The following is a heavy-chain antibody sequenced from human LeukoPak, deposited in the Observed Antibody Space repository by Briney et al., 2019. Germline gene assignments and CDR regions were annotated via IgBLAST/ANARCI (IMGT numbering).Heavy chain of an antibody. V-gene: IGHV3-33*06. CDR2: IWYDGSNE. Sequence: GGSLRLSCAAPGFTFSSYGMHWVRQTPGRGTEWVAVIWYDGSNEYYADSVKGRFTIARDNSKNTLYLEMNSMRAEDTAGYYCAKDRTRGGYSVRDFDYWGQGTLVTVSS. CDR1: GFTFSSYG. D-gene: IGHD5-24*01. J-gene: IGHJ4*02. CDR3: AKDRTRGGYSVRDFDY.